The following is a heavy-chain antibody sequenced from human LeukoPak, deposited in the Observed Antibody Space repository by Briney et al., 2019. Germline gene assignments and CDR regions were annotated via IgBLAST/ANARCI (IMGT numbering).Heavy chain of an antibody. CDR1: GYTFTSYG. J-gene: IGHJ5*02. Sequence: ASVKVSCKASGYTFTSYGISWVRQAPGQGLEWMGWISAYNGNTNYAQKLQGRVTMTTDTSTSTAYMELRSPRSDDTAVYYCAREDRHMNWFDPWGQGTLVTVSS. CDR2: ISAYNGNT. CDR3: AREDRHMNWFDP. V-gene: IGHV1-18*01.